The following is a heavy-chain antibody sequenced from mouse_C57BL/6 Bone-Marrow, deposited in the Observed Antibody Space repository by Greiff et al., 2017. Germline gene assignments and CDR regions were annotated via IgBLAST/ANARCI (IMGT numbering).Heavy chain of an antibody. CDR1: GYTFTSYW. J-gene: IGHJ1*03. CDR3: ARNCWYFDV. CDR2: IYPSDSET. Sequence: QVQLQQPGAELVRPGSSVKLSCKASGYTFTSYWMDWVKQRPGQGLEWIGNIYPSDSETHYNQKFKDKATLTVDKSSSTAYMQLSSLTSEDSAVYYSARNCWYFDVWGTGTTVTVSS. V-gene: IGHV1-61*01. D-gene: IGHD4-1*01.